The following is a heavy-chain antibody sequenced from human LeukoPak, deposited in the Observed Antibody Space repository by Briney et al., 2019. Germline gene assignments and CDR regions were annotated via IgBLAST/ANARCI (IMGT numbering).Heavy chain of an antibody. CDR1: GFTFRSYG. J-gene: IGHJ4*02. CDR3: ARDRDSSGYYEALSLDY. D-gene: IGHD3-22*01. V-gene: IGHV3-33*01. CDR2: IWFDGSNK. Sequence: PGRSLRLSCAASGFTFRSYGMHWVRQAPGKGLEWVAVIWFDGSNKYYADSVKGRFTISRDYSKDTVYLQMNSLRAEDTAVYYCARDRDSSGYYEALSLDYWGQGTLVTVSS.